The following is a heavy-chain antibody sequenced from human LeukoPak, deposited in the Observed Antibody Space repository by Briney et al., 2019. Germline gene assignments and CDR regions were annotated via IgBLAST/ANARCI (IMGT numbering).Heavy chain of an antibody. CDR1: GYSFTSYW. CDR3: ARHGKGYSGYVTIDY. J-gene: IGHJ4*02. Sequence: GESLKISCKGSGYSFTSYWIGWVRQMPGKGLEWMGIIYPGDSDTRYSPSFQGQVTISADKSISTAYLQWSSLKASDTAIYYCARHGKGYSGYVTIDYWGQGTLVTVSS. CDR2: IYPGDSDT. D-gene: IGHD5-12*01. V-gene: IGHV5-51*01.